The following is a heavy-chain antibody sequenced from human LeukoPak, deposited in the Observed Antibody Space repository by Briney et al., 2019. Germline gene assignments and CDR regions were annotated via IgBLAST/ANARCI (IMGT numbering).Heavy chain of an antibody. D-gene: IGHD6-19*01. CDR2: IKQDGSEK. CDR1: GFTFSRYW. V-gene: IGHV3-7*01. Sequence: PGGSLRLSRAASGFTFSRYWMSWVRQAPGKGLEWVANIKQDGSEKYYMDSVKGRFTISRDNAKNSLYIQMNSLRAEDTAVYYCARDRRQWLVRTLDYWGQGTLVTVSS. CDR3: ARDRRQWLVRTLDY. J-gene: IGHJ4*02.